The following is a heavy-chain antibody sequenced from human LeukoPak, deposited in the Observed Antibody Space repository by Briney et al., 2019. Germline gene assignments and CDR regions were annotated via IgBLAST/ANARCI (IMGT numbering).Heavy chain of an antibody. D-gene: IGHD1-14*01. V-gene: IGHV3-30*04. Sequence: GGSLRLSCAASGFTFSSYAMHWVRQAPGKGLEWVAVISYDGSNKYYADSVKGRFTISRDNSKNTLYLQMNSLRAEDTAVYYCARAPEGYFDYWGQGTLVTVPS. J-gene: IGHJ4*02. CDR1: GFTFSSYA. CDR2: ISYDGSNK. CDR3: ARAPEGYFDY.